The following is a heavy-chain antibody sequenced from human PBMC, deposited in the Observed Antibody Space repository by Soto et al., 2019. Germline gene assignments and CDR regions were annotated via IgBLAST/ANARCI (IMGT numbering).Heavy chain of an antibody. CDR3: ARELKYYYDSSGPDY. V-gene: IGHV4-30-4*01. CDR2: IYYSGST. Sequence: SETLSLTCTVSGGSISSGDYYWSWIRQPPGKGLEWIGYIYYSGSTYYNPSLKSRVTISVDTSKNQFSLKLSSVTAADTAVYYCARELKYYYDSSGPDYWGQGTLVTVSS. J-gene: IGHJ4*02. CDR1: GGSISSGDYY. D-gene: IGHD3-22*01.